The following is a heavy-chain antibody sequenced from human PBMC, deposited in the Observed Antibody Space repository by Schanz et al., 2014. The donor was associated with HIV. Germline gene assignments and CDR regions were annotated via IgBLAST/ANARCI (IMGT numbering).Heavy chain of an antibody. V-gene: IGHV3-33*08. CDR3: ARGFQGFDY. J-gene: IGHJ4*02. CDR1: GFPLRDYG. D-gene: IGHD3-10*01. Sequence: QVQVVESGGGVVQPGRSLTLSCATTGFPLRDYGMHWVRQAAGKGLEWLAFISYNGNEKDYGDSVKGRFNISRDNSRNSLYLQMNSLRAEDTSVYYCARGFQGFDYWGQGTLVTVSS. CDR2: ISYNGNEK.